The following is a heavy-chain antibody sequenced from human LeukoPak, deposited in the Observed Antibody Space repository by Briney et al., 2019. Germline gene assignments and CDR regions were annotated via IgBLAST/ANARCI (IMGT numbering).Heavy chain of an antibody. Sequence: GESLKISCKGSGYSFTSYWIGWVRQMPGKGLEWMGIIYPGDSDTRYSPSFQGQVTISADKSISTAYLQWSSLKASDTAIYYCARPRVAGLDAFDIWGQGTMVTVSS. CDR2: IYPGDSDT. V-gene: IGHV5-51*01. J-gene: IGHJ3*02. CDR3: ARPRVAGLDAFDI. D-gene: IGHD6-19*01. CDR1: GYSFTSYW.